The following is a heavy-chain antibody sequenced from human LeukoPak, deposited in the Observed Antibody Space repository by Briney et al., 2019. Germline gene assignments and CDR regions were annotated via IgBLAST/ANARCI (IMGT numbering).Heavy chain of an antibody. J-gene: IGHJ4*02. CDR3: ARPRTTSSSVDY. Sequence: SETLSLTCTVSGGSINSYYWSWIRQPPGKGLEWIGYIYYTGSTKYNPSLKSRVTVSVDTSKNQFSLRLTSVTAADTAEYYCARPRTTSSSVDYWGQGILVTVSS. D-gene: IGHD2/OR15-2a*01. CDR1: GGSINSYY. V-gene: IGHV4-59*01. CDR2: IYYTGST.